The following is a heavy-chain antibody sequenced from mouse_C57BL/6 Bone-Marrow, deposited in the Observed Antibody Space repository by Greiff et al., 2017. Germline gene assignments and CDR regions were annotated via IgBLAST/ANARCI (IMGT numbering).Heavy chain of an antibody. J-gene: IGHJ3*01. Sequence: EVQLVESEGGLVQPGSSMKLSCTASGFTFSDYYMAWVRQVPEKGLEWVANINYDGSSTYYLDSLKSRFIISRDNAKNILYLQMSSLKSEDTATYYCAIYDGYSFAYWGQGTLVTVSA. CDR2: INYDGSST. CDR3: AIYDGYSFAY. CDR1: GFTFSDYY. D-gene: IGHD2-3*01. V-gene: IGHV5-16*01.